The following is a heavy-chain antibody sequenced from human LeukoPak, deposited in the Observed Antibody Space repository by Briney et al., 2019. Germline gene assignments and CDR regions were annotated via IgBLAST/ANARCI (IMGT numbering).Heavy chain of an antibody. CDR1: GGSFSGYY. J-gene: IGHJ4*02. CDR3: TKGRGI. D-gene: IGHD3-10*01. CDR2: INHGGST. V-gene: IGHV4-34*01. Sequence: SETLSLTCGVYGGSFSGYYWSWIRQPPGKGLEWIGNINHGGSTNYNPSLKSRVTISVDTSKNQFSLKLTSVTAADTAVYYCTKGRGIWGQGTLVTVSS.